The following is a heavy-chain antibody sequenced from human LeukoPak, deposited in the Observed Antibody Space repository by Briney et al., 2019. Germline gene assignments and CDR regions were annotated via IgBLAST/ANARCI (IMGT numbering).Heavy chain of an antibody. J-gene: IGHJ6*04. CDR2: IIPIFGTA. V-gene: IGHV1-69*06. CDR1: GGTFSSYA. Sequence: ASVKVSCKASGGTFSSYAISWVRQAPGQGLEWMGGIIPIFGTANYAQKFQGRVTITADKSTSTAYMDLSSPRSEDTAVYYCAIETPSSCQTSAIYYYYGMDVWGKGTTVTVSS. D-gene: IGHD6-13*01. CDR3: AIETPSSCQTSAIYYYYGMDV.